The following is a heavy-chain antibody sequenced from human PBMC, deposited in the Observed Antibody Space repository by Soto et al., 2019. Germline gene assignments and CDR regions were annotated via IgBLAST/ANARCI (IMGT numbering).Heavy chain of an antibody. V-gene: IGHV4-39*07. J-gene: IGHJ3*02. CDR1: GGSISSSSYY. D-gene: IGHD2-15*01. CDR3: ASEETLGYCSGGSCHNVTHDAFDI. CDR2: INYSGST. Sequence: SETLSLTCTVSGGSISSSSYYWGWIRQPPGKGLEWIGRINYSGSTYYNPSLKSRVTISVDTSKNQFSLKLSSVTAADTAVYYCASEETLGYCSGGSCHNVTHDAFDIWGQGTMVTVSS.